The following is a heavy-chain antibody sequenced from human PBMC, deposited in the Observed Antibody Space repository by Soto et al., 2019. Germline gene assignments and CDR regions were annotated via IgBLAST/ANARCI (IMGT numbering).Heavy chain of an antibody. CDR3: ARYLYCSSTSCPRVGYYYGMDV. V-gene: IGHV3-48*01. D-gene: IGHD2-2*01. CDR2: ISSSSSSI. J-gene: IGHJ6*02. Sequence: GGSLRLSCAASGFTFSSYSMNWVRQAPGKGLEWVSYISSSSSSIYYADSVKGRFTISRDNAKNSLYLQMNSLRAEDTAVYYCARYLYCSSTSCPRVGYYYGMDVWGQGTTVTVSS. CDR1: GFTFSSYS.